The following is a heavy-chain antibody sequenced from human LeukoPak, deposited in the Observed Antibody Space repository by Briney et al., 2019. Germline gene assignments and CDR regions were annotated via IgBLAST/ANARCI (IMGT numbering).Heavy chain of an antibody. CDR2: IYHSGST. D-gene: IGHD1-26*01. CDR3: ARKVGNEYQGDYFDY. J-gene: IGHJ4*02. Sequence: PTETLSLTCTVSGYSISSGYYWGWIRPPPGRGLEWIGIIYHSGSTYYNPSLKSRVTISVDTSKNQFSLKLSSVTAADTAVYYCARKVGNEYQGDYFDYWGQGTLVTVSS. CDR1: GYSISSGYY. V-gene: IGHV4-38-2*02.